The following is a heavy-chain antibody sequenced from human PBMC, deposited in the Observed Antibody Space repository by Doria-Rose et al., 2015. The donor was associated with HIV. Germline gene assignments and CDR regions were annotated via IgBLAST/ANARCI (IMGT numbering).Heavy chain of an antibody. Sequence: ESGPVLVKPTETLTLTCTVSGVSLSSPGMGVSWIRQPPGKALEWLANIFSDDERSYKTSLKSRLTISRGTSKSQVVLTMTDVDPVDTATYYCARIKSSRCYHKYYFDFWGQGTLVIVSA. D-gene: IGHD6-13*01. J-gene: IGHJ4*02. CDR1: GVSLSSPGMG. V-gene: IGHV2-26*01. CDR3: ARIKSSRCYHKYYFDF. CDR2: IFSDDER.